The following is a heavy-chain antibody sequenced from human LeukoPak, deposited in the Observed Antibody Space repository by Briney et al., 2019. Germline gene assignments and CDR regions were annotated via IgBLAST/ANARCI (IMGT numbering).Heavy chain of an antibody. CDR2: IKKKPDGGTT. V-gene: IGHV3-15*01. D-gene: IGHD4-17*01. Sequence: PGGSLRLSCATSGFTFNNYAMTWVRQAPGKGLEWVGRIKKKPDGGTTDYAAPVKGRFTISRDDSKNTLYMQMNSLKTEDTAVYYCTTFDYAAFDIWGQGTMVTVSS. J-gene: IGHJ3*02. CDR1: GFTFNNYA. CDR3: TTFDYAAFDI.